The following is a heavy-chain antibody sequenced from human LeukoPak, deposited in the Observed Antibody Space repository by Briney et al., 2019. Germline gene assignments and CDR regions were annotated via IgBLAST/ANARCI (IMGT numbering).Heavy chain of an antibody. CDR2: INPNSGGT. CDR3: ARAWTPEGVVERYNWFDP. J-gene: IGHJ5*02. D-gene: IGHD2-15*01. V-gene: IGHV1-2*02. CDR1: GYTFTGYY. Sequence: GASVKVSCKASGYTFTGYYMHWVRQAPGQGLEWMGWINPNSGGTNYAQKFQGRVTMTRDTSISTAYMELSRLRSDDTAVYYCARAWTPEGVVERYNWFDPWGQGTLVTVSS.